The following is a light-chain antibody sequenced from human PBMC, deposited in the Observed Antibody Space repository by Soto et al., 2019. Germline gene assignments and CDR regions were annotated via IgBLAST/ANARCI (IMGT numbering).Light chain of an antibody. CDR1: QSVSSY. CDR2: DAS. Sequence: EIVLTQSPATLSLSPGERATLSCRASQSVSSYLAWYQQKPGQAPRRLSYDASNRATGIPARFSGSGSGTDFTLTISRLEPEDFAVYYCQQYGTTRITFGQGTRLEIK. J-gene: IGKJ5*01. CDR3: QQYGTTRIT. V-gene: IGKV3-11*01.